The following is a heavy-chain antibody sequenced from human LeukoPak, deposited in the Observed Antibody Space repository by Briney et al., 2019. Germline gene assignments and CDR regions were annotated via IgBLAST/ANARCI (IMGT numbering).Heavy chain of an antibody. CDR2: ISGSGGST. J-gene: IGHJ5*02. CDR3: AKDPYSSGWYGRWFDP. Sequence: PGGSLRLSCTASGFTFSSYSMNWVRQAPGKGLEWVSSISGSGGSTYYADSVKGRFTISRDNSKNTLYLQMNSLRAEDTAVYYCAKDPYSSGWYGRWFDPWGQGTLVTVSS. V-gene: IGHV3-23*01. D-gene: IGHD6-19*01. CDR1: GFTFSSYS.